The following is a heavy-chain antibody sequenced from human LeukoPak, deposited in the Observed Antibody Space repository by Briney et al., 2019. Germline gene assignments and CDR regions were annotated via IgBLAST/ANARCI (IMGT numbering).Heavy chain of an antibody. D-gene: IGHD1-26*01. V-gene: IGHV4-59*08. CDR2: IHDSGST. CDR1: GDSIRSYY. CDR3: ARHRDGGTYPLDF. Sequence: SETLSLTCTVSGDSIRSYYWSWIRQSPEKGLEWIAYIHDSGSTNYNPSLKSRVTISVDTSKNQLSLKLSSVTAADTAVHYCARHRDGGTYPLDFWGQGTLVTVSS. J-gene: IGHJ4*02.